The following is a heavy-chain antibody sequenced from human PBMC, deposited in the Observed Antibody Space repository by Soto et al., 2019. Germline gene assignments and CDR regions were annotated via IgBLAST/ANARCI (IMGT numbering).Heavy chain of an antibody. CDR1: GYTFTSYA. D-gene: IGHD2-21*02. CDR3: ARSIVVVTALDY. CDR2: INAGNGNT. J-gene: IGHJ4*02. Sequence: QVQLVQSGAEEKKPGASVKVSCKASGYTFTSYAMHWVRQAPGQRLEWMGWINAGNGNTKYSQKFQGRVTITXDTSASTXYMXLSSLRSEDTAVYYCARSIVVVTALDYWGQGTLVTVSS. V-gene: IGHV1-3*05.